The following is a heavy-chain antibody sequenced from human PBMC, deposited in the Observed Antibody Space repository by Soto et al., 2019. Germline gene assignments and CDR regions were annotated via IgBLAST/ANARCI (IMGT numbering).Heavy chain of an antibody. D-gene: IGHD2-2*01. CDR1: GYTFTSYG. CDR2: ISAYNGNT. Sequence: ASVKVSCKASGYTFTSYGISWVRQAPGQGLEWMGWISAYNGNTNYAQKLQGRVTMTTDTSTSTAYMELRSLRSDDTAVYYCARERVVVPAARRLDYYYYYGMDVWGQGTTVTVSS. V-gene: IGHV1-18*01. CDR3: ARERVVVPAARRLDYYYYYGMDV. J-gene: IGHJ6*02.